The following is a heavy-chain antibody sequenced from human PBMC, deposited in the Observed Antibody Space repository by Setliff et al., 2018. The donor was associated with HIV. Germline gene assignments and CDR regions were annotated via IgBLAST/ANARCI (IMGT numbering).Heavy chain of an antibody. Sequence: SVKVSCKTSGYTFSRYGFSWVRQAPGQGLEWMGGIIPIFGTANYAQKFQGRVTITTDESTSTAYMELSSLRSEDTAVYYCARGGGRGYCSGGSCYGGYFDYWGQGTLVTVSS. CDR2: IIPIFGTA. CDR1: GYTFSRYG. CDR3: ARGGGRGYCSGGSCYGGYFDY. J-gene: IGHJ4*02. D-gene: IGHD2-15*01. V-gene: IGHV1-69*05.